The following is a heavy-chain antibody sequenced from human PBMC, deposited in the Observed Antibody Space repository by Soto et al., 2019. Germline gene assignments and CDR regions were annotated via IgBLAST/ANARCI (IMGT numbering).Heavy chain of an antibody. V-gene: IGHV1-18*01. CDR2: ISAYNGNT. CDR3: ARSGSSGYYLDY. Sequence: QVQLVQSGAEVKKPGASVKVSCKASGYTFTSYGLSWVRQAPGQGLEWMGWISAYNGNTNYAQKLQGRVTMTTDTSTSTAHMELRRLISDDTAVYYGARSGSSGYYLDYWGQGTLVTVSS. D-gene: IGHD3-22*01. J-gene: IGHJ4*02. CDR1: GYTFTSYG.